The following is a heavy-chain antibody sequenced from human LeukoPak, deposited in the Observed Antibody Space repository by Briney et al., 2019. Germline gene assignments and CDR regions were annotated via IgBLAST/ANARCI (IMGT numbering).Heavy chain of an antibody. V-gene: IGHV1-18*01. D-gene: IGHD3-3*01. J-gene: IGHJ3*02. CDR2: ISAYNGNT. CDR3: ARVRFAYYDFWSGPDAFDI. CDR1: GYTFTSYG. Sequence: ASVKVSCKASGYTFTSYGISWVRQAPGQGLEWMGWISAYNGNTNYAQKLQGRVTMTTDTSTSTAYMELRSLRSDDTAVYYCARVRFAYYDFWSGPDAFDIWGQGTMVTVSS.